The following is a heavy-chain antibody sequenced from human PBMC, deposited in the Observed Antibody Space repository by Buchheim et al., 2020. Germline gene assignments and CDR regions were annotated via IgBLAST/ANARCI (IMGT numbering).Heavy chain of an antibody. CDR3: AREAYYDYVWGSYRWMDV. CDR2: IYYSGST. V-gene: IGHV4-59*01. J-gene: IGHJ6*03. Sequence: QVQLQESGPGLVKPSETLSLTCTVSGGSISSYYWSWIRQPPGKGLEWIGYIYYSGSTNYNPSLKIRVTISVDTSKNQFSLKLSSVTAADTAVYYCAREAYYDYVWGSYRWMDVWGKGTT. CDR1: GGSISSYY. D-gene: IGHD3-16*02.